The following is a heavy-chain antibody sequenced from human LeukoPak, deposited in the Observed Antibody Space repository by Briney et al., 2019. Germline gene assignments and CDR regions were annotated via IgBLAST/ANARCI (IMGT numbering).Heavy chain of an antibody. CDR1: GYSFTDHF. D-gene: IGHD7-27*01. CDR3: ARDHNWGPDY. V-gene: IGHV1-2*02. Sequence: ASVKVSCKASGYSFTDHFLHWLRQAPGQGLEWMGWIHPNSGDTNYAQRFQGRVSLTRDTSISTAYMELSSLRSDDTAVYYCARDHNWGPDYWSQGTLVSVSS. CDR2: IHPNSGDT. J-gene: IGHJ4*02.